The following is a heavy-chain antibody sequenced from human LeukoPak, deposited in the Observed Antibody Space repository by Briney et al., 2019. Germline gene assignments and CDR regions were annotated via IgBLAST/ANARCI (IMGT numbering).Heavy chain of an antibody. V-gene: IGHV4-39*07. CDR1: GGSISSSSYY. J-gene: IGHJ4*02. CDR2: IYYSGST. CDR3: ARAGPPIAAARKYYYFDY. Sequence: PSETLSLTCTVSGGSISSSSYYWGWIRQPPGKGLEWIGSIYYSGSTYYNPSLKSRVTISVDTSKSQFSLKLSSVTAADTAVYYCARAGPPIAAARKYYYFDYWGQGTLVTVSS. D-gene: IGHD6-13*01.